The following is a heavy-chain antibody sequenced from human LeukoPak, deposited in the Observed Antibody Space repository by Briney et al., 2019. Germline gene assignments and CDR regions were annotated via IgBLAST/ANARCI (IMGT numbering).Heavy chain of an antibody. CDR3: ARDYDFWSGYYGY. Sequence: GASVKVSCKASGYTFTSYYMHWVRQAPGQGLEWMGWINPNSGGTNYAQKFQGRVTMTRDTSISTAYMELSRLRSDDTAVYYCARDYDFWSGYYGYWGQGTLVTVSS. V-gene: IGHV1-2*02. CDR2: INPNSGGT. D-gene: IGHD3-3*01. CDR1: GYTFTSYY. J-gene: IGHJ4*02.